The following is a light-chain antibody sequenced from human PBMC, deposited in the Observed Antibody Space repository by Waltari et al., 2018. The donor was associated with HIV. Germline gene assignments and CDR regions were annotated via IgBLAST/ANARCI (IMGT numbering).Light chain of an antibody. V-gene: IGLV2-14*03. Sequence: SALTQPASVSGSPGQSITISCPGASSEFRTYNYVSWYQHPPGKAPRLLIYDVTNRPSGVSHRFSGSKSGETASLIISGLQAEDEADYYCMIWHSSAWVFGGGTKLTVL. J-gene: IGLJ3*02. CDR3: MIWHSSAWV. CDR1: SSEFRTYNY. CDR2: DVT.